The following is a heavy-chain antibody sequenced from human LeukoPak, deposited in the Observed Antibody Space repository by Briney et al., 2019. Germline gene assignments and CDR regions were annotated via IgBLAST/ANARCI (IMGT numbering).Heavy chain of an antibody. D-gene: IGHD2-8*01. J-gene: IGHJ3*02. CDR1: GFTFSSHP. V-gene: IGHV3-30*04. CDR3: VKEANGFDM. CDR2: IANDGRFI. Sequence: GGSLRLSCAASGFTFSSHPMNWVRQAPGKGLEWVAVIANDGRFIHYADSVKGRFTISRDNSKSTLEMQMNSLRAEDTALYYCVKEANGFDMWGLGTMVTVSS.